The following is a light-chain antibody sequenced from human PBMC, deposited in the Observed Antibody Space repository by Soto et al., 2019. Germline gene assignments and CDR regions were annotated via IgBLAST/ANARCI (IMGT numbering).Light chain of an antibody. CDR1: QSVSSN. CDR3: QQYNVYST. J-gene: IGKJ4*01. CDR2: GAS. V-gene: IGKV3-15*01. Sequence: EIVMTQSPATLSVSPGERATLSCRASQSVSSNLAWYQQKPGQAPRLLIYGASTRATGIPARFSGSGSGTEFTLTISSLQPDDFATYYCQQYNVYSTFGGGTKVDI.